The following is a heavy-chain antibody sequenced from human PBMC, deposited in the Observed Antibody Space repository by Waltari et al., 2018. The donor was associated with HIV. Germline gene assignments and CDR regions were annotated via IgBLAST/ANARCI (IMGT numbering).Heavy chain of an antibody. J-gene: IGHJ2*01. CDR2: IKPRSGGT. CDR3: AREEMKYFDL. V-gene: IGHV1-2*04. CDR1: GYTFTDKF. Sequence: QVPLVQSGAELKKPGASVKVSCEASGYTFTDKFIHWVRQAPGQGLEWMGWIKPRSGGTKFAQKFQGWVSMTMDTSISTVYMELNRLTYEDTAIYYCAREEMKYFDLWGRGTLVTVSS.